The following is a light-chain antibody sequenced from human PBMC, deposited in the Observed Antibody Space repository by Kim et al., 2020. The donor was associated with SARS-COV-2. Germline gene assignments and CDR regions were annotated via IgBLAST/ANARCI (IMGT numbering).Light chain of an antibody. CDR3: QQYGSSHPLT. Sequence: PGERATPSCRASQTVTSSYLAWYQHKPGQAPRLLIYGASTRATDIPDRFSGSGSGTDFTLTISRLEPEDFAVYFCQQYGSSHPLTFGGGTKVDIK. J-gene: IGKJ4*01. CDR2: GAS. V-gene: IGKV3-20*01. CDR1: QTVTSSY.